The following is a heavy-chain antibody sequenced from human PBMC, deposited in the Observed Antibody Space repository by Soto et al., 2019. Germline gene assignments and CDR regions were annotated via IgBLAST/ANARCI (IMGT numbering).Heavy chain of an antibody. D-gene: IGHD3-22*01. CDR2: IYCSGST. CDR3: ARDRHYYDSSGYYIGGMDV. Sequence: ASETLSLTCTVSGGSISSGGYYWSWIRQHPGKGLEWIGYIYCSGSTYYNPSLKSRVTISVDTSKNQFSLKLSSVTAADTAVYYCARDRHYYDSSGYYIGGMDVWGQGTTVTVSS. V-gene: IGHV4-31*03. CDR1: GGSISSGGYY. J-gene: IGHJ6*02.